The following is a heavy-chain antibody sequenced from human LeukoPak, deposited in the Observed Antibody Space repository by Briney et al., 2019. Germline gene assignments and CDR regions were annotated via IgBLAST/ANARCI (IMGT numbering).Heavy chain of an antibody. CDR2: ISGSGGST. D-gene: IGHD7-27*01. J-gene: IGHJ6*02. CDR1: GFTFSNFG. CDR3: AKPPPRSNWGNYGMDA. V-gene: IGHV3-23*01. Sequence: GGSLRLSCAASGFTFSNFGMHWVRQAPGKGLEWVSAISGSGGSTYYADSVKGRFTISRDNSKNTLYLQMNNLRAEDTAVYYCAKPPPRSNWGNYGMDAWGQGTTVTVSS.